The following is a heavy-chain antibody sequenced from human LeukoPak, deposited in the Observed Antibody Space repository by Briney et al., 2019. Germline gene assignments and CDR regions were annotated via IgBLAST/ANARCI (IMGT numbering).Heavy chain of an antibody. J-gene: IGHJ5*02. Sequence: SETLSLTCAAYGGSFSGYYWSWIRQPPGKGLEWIGEINHSGSTNYNPSLKSRVTISVDTSKNQFSLKLSSVTAADTAVYYCARAGYSYGYPPKEAYNWFDPWGQGTLVTVSS. CDR3: ARAGYSYGYPPKEAYNWFDP. CDR2: INHSGST. CDR1: GGSFSGYY. D-gene: IGHD5-18*01. V-gene: IGHV4-34*01.